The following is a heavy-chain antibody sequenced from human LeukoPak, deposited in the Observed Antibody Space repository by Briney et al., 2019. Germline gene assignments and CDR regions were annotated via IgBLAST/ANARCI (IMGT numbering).Heavy chain of an antibody. D-gene: IGHD6-19*01. CDR2: IYYSGST. J-gene: IGHJ1*01. CDR1: GGSISSGGYY. V-gene: IGHV4-31*03. Sequence: PSQTLSLTCTVSGGSISSGGYYWSWIRQHPGKGLEWIGYIYYSGSTYYNPSLKSRVTISVDTSKNQFSLKLSSVTAADTAVYHCARGILVAGIFAEYFQHWGQGTLVTVSS. CDR3: ARGILVAGIFAEYFQH.